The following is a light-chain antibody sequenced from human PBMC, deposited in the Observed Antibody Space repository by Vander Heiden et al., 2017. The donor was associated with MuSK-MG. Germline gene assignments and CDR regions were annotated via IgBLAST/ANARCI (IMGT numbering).Light chain of an antibody. V-gene: IGLV2-14*01. J-gene: IGLJ3*02. CDR3: SSYTTSSTLV. CDR2: EVG. Sequence: QSALTQPASVSGSPGQSITISCTGTSSDVGGYDYVSWYQQHPGKAPKLIIYEVGNRPSGVSNRVSGSKSGNTASLTISGLQAEDEADYYCSSYTTSSTLVFGGGTKLTVL. CDR1: SSDVGGYDY.